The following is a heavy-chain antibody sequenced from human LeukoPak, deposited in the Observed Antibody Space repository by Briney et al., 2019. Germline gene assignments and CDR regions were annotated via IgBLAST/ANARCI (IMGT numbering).Heavy chain of an antibody. V-gene: IGHV1-69*13. CDR3: ARDVEMATIYPPGPY. CDR2: IIPIFGTA. CDR1: GGTFSSYA. J-gene: IGHJ4*02. Sequence: GASVNVSCKASGGTFSSYAISWVRQAPGQGLEWMGGIIPIFGTANYAQKFQGRVTITADESTSTAYMELSSLRSEDTAVYYCARDVEMATIYPPGPYWGQGTLVTVSS. D-gene: IGHD5-24*01.